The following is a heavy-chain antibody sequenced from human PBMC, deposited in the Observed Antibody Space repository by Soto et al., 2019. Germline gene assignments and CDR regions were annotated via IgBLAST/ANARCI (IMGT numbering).Heavy chain of an antibody. CDR1: GYTFTSYA. CDR2: INPNSGGT. D-gene: IGHD3-22*01. J-gene: IGHJ5*02. Sequence: ASVKVSCKASGYTFTSYAMHWVRQAPGQRLEWVGWINPNSGGTNYAQKFQGWVTMTRDTSISTAYMELSRLRSDDTAVYYCARDLRAYYDSSGYGFWFDPWGQGTLVTVS. V-gene: IGHV1-2*04. CDR3: ARDLRAYYDSSGYGFWFDP.